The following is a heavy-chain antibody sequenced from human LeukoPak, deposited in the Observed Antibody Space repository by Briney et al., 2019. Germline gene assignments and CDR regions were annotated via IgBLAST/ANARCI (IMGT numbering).Heavy chain of an antibody. Sequence: GGSLRLSCAASGFTFSSYWMHWVRQAPGKGLVWVSRINTDGSSTSYADSVKGRFTISRDNAKNSLYLQMNSLRAEDTALYYCAKGGPYRVSDLDYWGQGTLVTVSS. CDR1: GFTFSSYW. J-gene: IGHJ4*02. CDR3: AKGGPYRVSDLDY. V-gene: IGHV3-74*01. D-gene: IGHD5/OR15-5a*01. CDR2: INTDGSST.